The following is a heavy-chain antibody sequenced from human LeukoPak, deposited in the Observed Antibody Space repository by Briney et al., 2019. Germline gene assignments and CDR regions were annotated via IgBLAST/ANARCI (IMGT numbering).Heavy chain of an antibody. V-gene: IGHV3-21*01. J-gene: IGHJ4*02. CDR1: GFTFSSYS. Sequence: GGSLRLSCAASGFTFSSYSMNWVRQAPGKGLEWVSSISSSSSYIYYADSVKGRFAISRDNAKNSLYLQMNSLRAEDTAVYYCASNNYYDSSGYLDYWGQGTLVTVSS. CDR2: ISSSSSYI. D-gene: IGHD3-22*01. CDR3: ASNNYYDSSGYLDY.